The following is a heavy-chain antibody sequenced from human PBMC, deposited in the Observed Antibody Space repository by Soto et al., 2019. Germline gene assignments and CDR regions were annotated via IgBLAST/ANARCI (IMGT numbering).Heavy chain of an antibody. Sequence: QVQLVQSGAEVKKPGASVKISCKASGYTFTTYYIHWVRQAPGQGPEWMGIINPTDGATTYAQKFQGRVIMTVDTSASIVYMELSSLRSEDTAVYYCARARGWFDPWGQGTLVTVSS. CDR2: INPTDGAT. V-gene: IGHV1-46*01. D-gene: IGHD3-10*01. CDR3: ARARGWFDP. J-gene: IGHJ5*02. CDR1: GYTFTTYY.